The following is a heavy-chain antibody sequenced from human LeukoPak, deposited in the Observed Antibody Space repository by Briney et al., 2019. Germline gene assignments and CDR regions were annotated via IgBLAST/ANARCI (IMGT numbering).Heavy chain of an antibody. CDR3: ARIGNYYDSSGYYDSRDY. D-gene: IGHD3-22*01. CDR2: INPNSGGT. Sequence: ASVKVSCKASGYTFTGYYMHWVRQAPGQGLEWMGWINPNSGGTNYAQKFQGRVTMTRDTPISTAYMELSRLRSDDTAVYYCARIGNYYDSSGYYDSRDYWGQGTLVTVSS. CDR1: GYTFTGYY. V-gene: IGHV1-2*02. J-gene: IGHJ4*02.